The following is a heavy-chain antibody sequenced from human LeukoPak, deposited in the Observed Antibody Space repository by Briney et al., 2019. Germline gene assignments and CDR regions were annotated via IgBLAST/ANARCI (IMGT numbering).Heavy chain of an antibody. Sequence: PGGSLRLSCAASGFTFDDYAMHWVRQAPGKGLEWVSGISWNSGSIGYADSVKGRFTISRDNAKNSLYLQMNSLRAEDTALYYCAKGIDYDIFYCFDYWGQGTLVTVSS. CDR2: ISWNSGSI. V-gene: IGHV3-9*01. D-gene: IGHD3-9*01. CDR3: AKGIDYDIFYCFDY. J-gene: IGHJ4*02. CDR1: GFTFDDYA.